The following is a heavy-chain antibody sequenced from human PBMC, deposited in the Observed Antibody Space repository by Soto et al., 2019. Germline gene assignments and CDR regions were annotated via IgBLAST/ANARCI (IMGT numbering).Heavy chain of an antibody. V-gene: IGHV1-69*13. CDR2: IIPIFGTA. CDR1: GGTFSSYA. D-gene: IGHD3-3*01. J-gene: IGHJ5*02. Sequence: ASVKVSCKASGGTFSSYAISWVRQAPGQGLEWMGGIIPIFGTANYAQKFQGRVTITADESTSTAYMELSSLRSEDTAVYYCARGASYDFWSGPPNWFDPWGQGTLVTVSS. CDR3: ARGASYDFWSGPPNWFDP.